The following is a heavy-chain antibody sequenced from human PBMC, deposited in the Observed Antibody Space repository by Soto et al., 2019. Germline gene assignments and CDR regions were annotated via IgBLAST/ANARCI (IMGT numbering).Heavy chain of an antibody. D-gene: IGHD6-13*01. V-gene: IGHV4-34*09. J-gene: IGHJ5*02. CDR3: ARVRGKQLLGWFGP. CDR1: GGSFSGYY. Sequence: PSETLSLTCAVYGGSFSGYYWSWIRQPPGKGLEWFGEINHSGSPHYNPSLKSRVTISVDTPKNQFSLKLTSVTAADTTVYYCARVRGKQLLGWFGPWGQGTLVTSPQ. CDR2: INHSGSP.